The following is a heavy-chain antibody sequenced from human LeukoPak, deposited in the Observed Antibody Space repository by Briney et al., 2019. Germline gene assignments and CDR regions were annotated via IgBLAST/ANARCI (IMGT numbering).Heavy chain of an antibody. CDR3: ARDPGRDYYGPGGWFDP. V-gene: IGHV4-61*05. D-gene: IGHD3-10*01. Sequence: SETLSLTCTVSGGSISSSSYYWSWIRQPPGKGLEWIGYIYYSGSTNYNPSLKSRVTISVDKSKNQFSLKLSSVTAADTAVYYCARDPGRDYYGPGGWFDPWGQGTLVTVSS. J-gene: IGHJ5*02. CDR1: GGSISSSSYY. CDR2: IYYSGST.